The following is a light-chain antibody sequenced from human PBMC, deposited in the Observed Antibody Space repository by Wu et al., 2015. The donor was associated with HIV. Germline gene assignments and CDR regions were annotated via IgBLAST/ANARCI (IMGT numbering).Light chain of an antibody. V-gene: IGKV3-20*01. J-gene: IGKJ2*01. Sequence: EIVLTQSPGTLSLSPGERTSLSCRASQSASSSFLAWYQQTPGQAPRLLIYGASRRATGTPDRFSGSGSGTDFTLTISRLEPEDFAVYYCQQYGSSPGTFGQGTKLEIK. CDR3: QQYGSSPGT. CDR2: GAS. CDR1: QSASSSF.